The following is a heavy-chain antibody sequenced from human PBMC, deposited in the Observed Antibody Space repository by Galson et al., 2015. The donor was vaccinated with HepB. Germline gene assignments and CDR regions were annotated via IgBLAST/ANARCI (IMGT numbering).Heavy chain of an antibody. CDR3: AADRYCSGGSCYPRVSYYYYYMDV. J-gene: IGHJ6*03. Sequence: SVKVSCKASGFTFTSSAVQWVRQARGQRLEWIGWIVVGSGNTNYAQKFQERVTITRDMSTSTAYMELSSLRSEDTAVYYCAADRYCSGGSCYPRVSYYYYYMDVWGKGTTVTVSS. V-gene: IGHV1-58*01. CDR2: IVVGSGNT. D-gene: IGHD2-15*01. CDR1: GFTFTSSA.